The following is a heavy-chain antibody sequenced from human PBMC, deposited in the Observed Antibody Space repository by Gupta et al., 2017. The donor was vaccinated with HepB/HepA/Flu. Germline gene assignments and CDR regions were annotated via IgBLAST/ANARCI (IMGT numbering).Heavy chain of an antibody. J-gene: IGHJ4*02. D-gene: IGHD1-26*01. Sequence: EVQLLESGGGLVQPGGSLRLSCTASGFTFSSHGMSWVRQAPGKGLEWVSVITNGGGSTYYAESVKGRFTISRDNSKNTLYLQMSSLRVDDTAVYYCAKGGLNYFGSWGQGTLVTVSS. V-gene: IGHV3-23*01. CDR3: AKGGLNYFGS. CDR1: GFTFSSHG. CDR2: ITNGGGST.